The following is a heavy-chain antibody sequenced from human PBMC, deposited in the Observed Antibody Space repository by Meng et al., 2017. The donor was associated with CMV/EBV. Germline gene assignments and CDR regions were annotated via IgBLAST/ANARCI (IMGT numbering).Heavy chain of an antibody. CDR1: GGSLRGHY. Sequence: GSLRLSCTVSGGSLRGHYWSWIRQPPGKGLEWIGYIFYTGSTSYNPSLKSRVTLSVDTSKNQFSLKLDSVTAADTAVYFCARGNQYDFHFDSWGQGTVVTVSS. CDR2: IFYTGST. CDR3: ARGNQYDFHFDS. D-gene: IGHD3-3*01. V-gene: IGHV4-59*11. J-gene: IGHJ4*02.